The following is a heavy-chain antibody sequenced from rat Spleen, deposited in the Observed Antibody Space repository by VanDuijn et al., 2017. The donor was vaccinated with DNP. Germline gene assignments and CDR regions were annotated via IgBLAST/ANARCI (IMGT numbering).Heavy chain of an antibody. Sequence: QVQLRESGPGLVQPSQTLSLACTVSGFSLTNYHVHWVRQPSGKGLEWMGVVWIGGGTHYSSIFKSRLSITRDTSKSQVFLNLNSLQTEDTATYYCARDGQWDYLDYWGQGVLVTVSS. CDR3: ARDGQWDYLDY. V-gene: IGHV2-30*01. D-gene: IGHD1-1*01. J-gene: IGHJ2*01. CDR2: VWIGGGT. CDR1: GFSLTNYH.